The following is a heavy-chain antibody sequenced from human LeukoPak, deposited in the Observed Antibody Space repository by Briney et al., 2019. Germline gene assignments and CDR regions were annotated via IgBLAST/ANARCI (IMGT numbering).Heavy chain of an antibody. J-gene: IGHJ3*02. Sequence: SVKVSCKASGGTFNNYDISWVRQAPGQGLEWMGGIIPIFGTANYAQKFQGRVTITADESTSTAYMELSSLRSEDTAVYYCATSEEVVPAADAFDIWGQGTMVTVSS. CDR2: IIPIFGTA. CDR1: GGTFNNYD. D-gene: IGHD2-2*01. CDR3: ATSEEVVPAADAFDI. V-gene: IGHV1-69*01.